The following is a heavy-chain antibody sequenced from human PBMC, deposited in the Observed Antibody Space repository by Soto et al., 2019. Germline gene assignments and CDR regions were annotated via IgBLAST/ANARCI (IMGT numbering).Heavy chain of an antibody. CDR3: ARDRGQSGYYYYYGMDG. Sequence: SETLSLTCTVSGGSISSYFWSWIRQPPGKGLEWIGYIHDSETTNYDPSLKSRVTISVDKSKNQFSLKLSSVTAADTAVYYCARDRGQSGYYYYYGMDGWGQGTTVTVSS. CDR1: GGSISSYF. V-gene: IGHV4-59*12. D-gene: IGHD5-12*01. J-gene: IGHJ6*02. CDR2: IHDSETT.